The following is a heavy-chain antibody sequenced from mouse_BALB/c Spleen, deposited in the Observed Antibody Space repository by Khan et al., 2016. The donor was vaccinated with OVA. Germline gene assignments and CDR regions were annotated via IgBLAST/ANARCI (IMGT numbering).Heavy chain of an antibody. CDR3: ARGYDVFAS. CDR2: VNPNTDNI. D-gene: IGHD2-14*01. CDR1: GYSFTLYY. J-gene: IGHJ3*01. V-gene: IGHV1-26*01. Sequence: VQLKESGPDLVKPGASVKISCKASGYSFTLYYMSWVKQSPGKSLEWIGRVNPNTDNINYNQEFKGQAIFTVDKSSNTAYMELRSLTSEDSAVYFCARGYDVFASWGQGTLVTVSA.